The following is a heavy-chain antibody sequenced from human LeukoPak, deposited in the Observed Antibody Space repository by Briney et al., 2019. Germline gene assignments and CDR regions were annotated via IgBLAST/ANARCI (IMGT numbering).Heavy chain of an antibody. CDR2: INYSGST. Sequence: PSETLSFTCTVSGGSISSDTYYWGWIRQPPGKGLEWIGNINYSGSTYYNPSLKSRVTISVDTSKNHFSLKLRYVTAADTAVYYCAASIAVAEDWFDPWGQGTLVTVSS. J-gene: IGHJ5*02. CDR1: GGSISSDTYY. V-gene: IGHV4-39*02. D-gene: IGHD6-19*01. CDR3: AASIAVAEDWFDP.